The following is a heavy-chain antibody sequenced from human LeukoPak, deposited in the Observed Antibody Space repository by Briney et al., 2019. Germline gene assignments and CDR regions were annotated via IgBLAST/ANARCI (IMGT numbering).Heavy chain of an antibody. D-gene: IGHD2-2*01. J-gene: IGHJ6*02. CDR2: ISAYNGNT. CDR3: ARGAGYCSSTSCYVFSVDYYYYGMDV. Sequence: GASVKVSCKASGYTFTSYGISWVRQAPARGREWMRWISAYNGNTNYAQKLQGRVTMTTDTSTNTAYMELRSLRSDDTAVYYCARGAGYCSSTSCYVFSVDYYYYGMDVWGQGTTVTVSS. V-gene: IGHV1-18*01. CDR1: GYTFTSYG.